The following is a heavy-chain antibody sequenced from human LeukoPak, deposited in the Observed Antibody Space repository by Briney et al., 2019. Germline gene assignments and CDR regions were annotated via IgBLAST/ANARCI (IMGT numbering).Heavy chain of an antibody. J-gene: IGHJ4*02. CDR2: IYHSGST. CDR3: ASLTTIVGATPFDY. V-gene: IGHV4-38-2*02. CDR1: GYSISSGYY. D-gene: IGHD1-26*01. Sequence: SETLSLTCTVSGYSISSGYYWGWIRQPPGKGLEWIGSIYHSGSTYYNPSLKSRVTISVDTSKNQFSLKLSSVTAADTAVCYCASLTTIVGATPFDYWGQGTLVTVSS.